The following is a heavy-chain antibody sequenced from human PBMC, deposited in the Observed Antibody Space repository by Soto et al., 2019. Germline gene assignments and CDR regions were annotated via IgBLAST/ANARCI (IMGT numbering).Heavy chain of an antibody. CDR3: ARDGTEQRLPLG. D-gene: IGHD6-25*01. Sequence: GGSLRLSCAASGFTFSDYYMSWIRQAPGKGLEWVANIKQDGSEKYYVDSVKGRFTISRDNAKNSLYLQMNSLRAEDTAVYYCARDGTEQRLPLGWGQGTLVTVSS. CDR1: GFTFSDYY. J-gene: IGHJ4*02. CDR2: IKQDGSEK. V-gene: IGHV3-7*01.